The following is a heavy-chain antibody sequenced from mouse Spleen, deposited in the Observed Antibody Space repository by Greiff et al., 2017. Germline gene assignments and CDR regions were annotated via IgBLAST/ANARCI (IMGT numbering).Heavy chain of an antibody. D-gene: IGHD2-10*02. J-gene: IGHJ4*01. V-gene: IGHV1-52*01. CDR2: IDPSDSET. Sequence: QVQLKQPGAELVRPGSSVKLSCKASGYTFTSYWMHWVKQRPIQGLEWIGNIDPSDSETHYNQKFKDKATLTVDKSSSTAYMQLSSLTSEDSAVYYCARSGYEDAMDYWGQGTSVTVSS. CDR3: ARSGYEDAMDY. CDR1: GYTFTSYW.